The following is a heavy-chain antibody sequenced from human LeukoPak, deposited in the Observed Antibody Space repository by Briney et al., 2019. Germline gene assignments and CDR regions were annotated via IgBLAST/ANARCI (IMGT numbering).Heavy chain of an antibody. CDR2: ISYDGSDK. Sequence: PGRSLRLSCAASGFTFNSYGMHWVRQAPGMGLECVAVISYDGSDKYYADSVKGRFTISRDNSENTLFLQMNSLRDEDTAVYFCTRSRYFGSGTHDYWGQGTLVTVSS. CDR1: GFTFNSYG. J-gene: IGHJ4*02. V-gene: IGHV3-30*03. D-gene: IGHD3-10*01. CDR3: TRSRYFGSGTHDY.